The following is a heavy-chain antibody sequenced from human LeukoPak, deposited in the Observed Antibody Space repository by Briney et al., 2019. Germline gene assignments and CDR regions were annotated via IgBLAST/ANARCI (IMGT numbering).Heavy chain of an antibody. D-gene: IGHD3-10*01. CDR3: ARWDYYGSGSRRLDY. CDR2: IYYSGST. V-gene: IGHV4-59*08. J-gene: IGHJ4*02. Sequence: SETLSLTCTVSGASISSYYWSWIRQPPGRGLGWIGYIYYSGSTNYNPSLKSRVTISVDTSKNQFSLKLSSVTAADTAVYYCARWDYYGSGSRRLDYWGQGTLVTVSS. CDR1: GASISSYY.